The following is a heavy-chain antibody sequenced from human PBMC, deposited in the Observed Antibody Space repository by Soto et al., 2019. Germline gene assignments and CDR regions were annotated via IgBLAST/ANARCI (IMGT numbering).Heavy chain of an antibody. Sequence: SVKVSCKASGGTFSSYAINWVRQAPGQGLEWIGSIIPMFDITNYAQKFQGRVTITADESTSTAYMELSSLRSEDTAVYYCARDKILGAWGQGTLVTVSS. V-gene: IGHV1-69*13. J-gene: IGHJ5*02. D-gene: IGHD3-16*01. CDR2: IIPMFDIT. CDR1: GGTFSSYA. CDR3: ARDKILGA.